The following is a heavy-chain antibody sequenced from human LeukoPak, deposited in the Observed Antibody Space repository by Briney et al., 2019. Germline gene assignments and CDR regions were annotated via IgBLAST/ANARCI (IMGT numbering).Heavy chain of an antibody. CDR2: INHSGST. Sequence: SETLSPTCAVYGGSFSTYYWSCIRQPPGKGLEWIAEINHSGSTNYNPSLKSRVTISVDTSKSQFSLRLTSVTAADTAMYYCATRDSWGQGTLVTVST. V-gene: IGHV4-34*01. J-gene: IGHJ4*02. CDR3: ATRDS. CDR1: GGSFSTYY.